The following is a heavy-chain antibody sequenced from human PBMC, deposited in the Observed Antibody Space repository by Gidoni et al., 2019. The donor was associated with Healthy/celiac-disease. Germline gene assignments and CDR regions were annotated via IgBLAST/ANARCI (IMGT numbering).Heavy chain of an antibody. CDR2: IYWNDDK. CDR1: GFSLSTSGVV. V-gene: IGHV2-5*01. CDR3: AHMFYWYFDL. Sequence: QITLQESGPTLAEPTQTLTLTCTFSGFSLSTSGVVVGWLRQPPGNALEWLALIYWNDDKRYSPSLKSRLTITKDTSKNQVVLTMTNMDPVDTATYYCAHMFYWYFDLWGRGTLVTVSS. J-gene: IGHJ2*01.